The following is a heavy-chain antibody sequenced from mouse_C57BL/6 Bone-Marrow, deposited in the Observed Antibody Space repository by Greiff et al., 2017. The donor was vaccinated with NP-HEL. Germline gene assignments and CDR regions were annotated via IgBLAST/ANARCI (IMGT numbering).Heavy chain of an antibody. J-gene: IGHJ2*01. CDR2: INSDGGST. CDR1: EYEFPSHD. Sequence: EVQRVESGGGLVQPGESLKLSCESNEYEFPSHDMSWVRKTPEKRLELVAAINSDGGSTSYPDNMERRFIISRDNNKKTLYQQVSSLRSEDTALYYGARHYYGSSYPYFDYWGQGTTLTVSS. CDR3: ARHYYGSSYPYFDY. V-gene: IGHV5-2*01. D-gene: IGHD1-1*01.